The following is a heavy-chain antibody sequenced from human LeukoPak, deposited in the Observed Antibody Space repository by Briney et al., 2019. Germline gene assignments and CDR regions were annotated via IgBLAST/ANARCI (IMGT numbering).Heavy chain of an antibody. Sequence: GGSLRLSCAASGFTFSSYWMRWVRQAPGKGLEWVANIKQDGGEKNYVDSVKGRFTISRDNSKNTLYVQVNSLGTEDTAAYYCAKGSYYDSSGSFYFDYWGQGTLVTVSS. CDR2: IKQDGGEK. J-gene: IGHJ4*02. D-gene: IGHD3-22*01. CDR1: GFTFSSYW. V-gene: IGHV3-7*03. CDR3: AKGSYYDSSGSFYFDY.